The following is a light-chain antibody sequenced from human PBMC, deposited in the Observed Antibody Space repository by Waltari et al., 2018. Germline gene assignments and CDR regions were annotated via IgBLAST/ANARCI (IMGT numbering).Light chain of an antibody. CDR2: KVS. Sequence: DIQMTQSPSTLSASVGDTVTITCRASHTISTWLAWYQQKPGRAPKVLIYKVSDLESGVPARFRGSGSGTEFTLTISSLQPDDFATYYCQQYNAYPSSFGQGTKLEIK. J-gene: IGKJ2*01. CDR1: HTISTW. V-gene: IGKV1-5*03. CDR3: QQYNAYPSS.